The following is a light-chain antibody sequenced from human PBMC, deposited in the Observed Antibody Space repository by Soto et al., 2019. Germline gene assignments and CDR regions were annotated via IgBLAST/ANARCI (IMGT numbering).Light chain of an antibody. CDR1: QGIGSS. CDR3: QQVNTFPFT. J-gene: IGKJ4*01. Sequence: AIQLTQSPSSLSASVGDRVTITCRASQGIGSSLAWYQQKPGKPPRVLIYSTSTLSNGVPSRFSGSGSGTDFSLTISSLQPEDFVTYFCQQVNTFPFTFGGGTRVAI. V-gene: IGKV1-13*02. CDR2: STS.